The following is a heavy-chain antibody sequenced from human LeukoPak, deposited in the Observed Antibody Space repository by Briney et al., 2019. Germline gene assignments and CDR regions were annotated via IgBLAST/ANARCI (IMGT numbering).Heavy chain of an antibody. CDR2: IPYDGSTK. CDR3: AIVNYYGSGSYDY. V-gene: IGHV3-30*02. CDR1: GFTISSYG. D-gene: IGHD3-10*01. Sequence: GGSLLLSCAASGFTISSYGMHWVRPAPGKGLEWVAFIPYDGSTKYYADSEKGRFTISRDNSKNTLYLQMNSLRAEDTAVYYCAIVNYYGSGSYDYWGQGTLVTVSS. J-gene: IGHJ4*02.